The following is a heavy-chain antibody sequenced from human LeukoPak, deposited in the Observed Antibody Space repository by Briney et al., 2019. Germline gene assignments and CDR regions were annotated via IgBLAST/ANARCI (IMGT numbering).Heavy chain of an antibody. V-gene: IGHV3-21*01. CDR3: ASWVYYDYVWGSYRDLDY. Sequence: NSGGSLRLSCAASGFTFSSYSMNWVRQAPGKGLEWVSSISSSSSYIYYADSVKGRFTISRDNAKNSLYLQMNSLRAEDTAVYYCASWVYYDYVWGSYRDLDYWGQGTLVTVSS. CDR2: ISSSSSYI. CDR1: GFTFSSYS. J-gene: IGHJ4*02. D-gene: IGHD3-16*02.